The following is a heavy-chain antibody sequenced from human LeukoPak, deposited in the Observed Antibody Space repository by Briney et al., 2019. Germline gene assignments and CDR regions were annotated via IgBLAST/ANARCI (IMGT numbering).Heavy chain of an antibody. CDR3: AREETSIATRPWY. Sequence: ASVKVSCTASGDTFIGYYMHWIRQAPGQGLEWMGWINPHSGGTDYAQKFQGRVTMSRDTSISTVHMELRRLKSDDTAVYYCAREETSIATRPWYWGQGTLVTVSS. D-gene: IGHD6-6*01. CDR2: INPHSGGT. V-gene: IGHV1-2*02. J-gene: IGHJ4*02. CDR1: GDTFIGYY.